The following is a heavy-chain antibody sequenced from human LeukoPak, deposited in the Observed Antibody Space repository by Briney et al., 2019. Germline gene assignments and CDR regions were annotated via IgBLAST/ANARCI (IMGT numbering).Heavy chain of an antibody. J-gene: IGHJ4*02. Sequence: GGSLRLSCTASGFTFGDYAMSWVRQAPGKGLGWVGFIRSKPYGGTTENAASVKGRFTISRDDSRSIAYLQMNSLRIEDTAVYYCTRNSYGPRFDYWGQGTLVTVSS. D-gene: IGHD5-18*01. CDR3: TRNSYGPRFDY. CDR1: GFTFGDYA. CDR2: IRSKPYGGTT. V-gene: IGHV3-49*04.